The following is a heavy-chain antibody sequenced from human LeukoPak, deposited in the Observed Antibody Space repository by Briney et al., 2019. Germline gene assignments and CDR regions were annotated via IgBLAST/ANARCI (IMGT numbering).Heavy chain of an antibody. Sequence: SETLSLTCAVYGGSFSGSYWSWIRHPPGKGLEWSGEINHSGSTNYNPPPTSRVTISVDTSKNQFSLKLSSVTAADTAVYYCARGYYYDSSGYPDAFDIWGQGTMVTVSS. J-gene: IGHJ3*02. V-gene: IGHV4-34*01. D-gene: IGHD3-22*01. CDR2: INHSGST. CDR1: GGSFSGSY. CDR3: ARGYYYDSSGYPDAFDI.